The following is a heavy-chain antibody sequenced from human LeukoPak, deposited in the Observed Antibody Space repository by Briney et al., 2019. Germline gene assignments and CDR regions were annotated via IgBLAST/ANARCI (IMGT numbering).Heavy chain of an antibody. V-gene: IGHV3-7*01. CDR1: GFTFSRYW. CDR3: KSGGAAPGSFDY. D-gene: IGHD1-1*01. CDR2: IKYDGYEE. Sequence: GGSLRLSCAASGFTFSRYWMSWMGQAPGKGLEWVANIKYDGYEEYYVDSVKGRFTISRDNAKNSLYLQLNSLRVEDTAVYYCKSGGAAPGSFDYWGQGTLVTVSP. J-gene: IGHJ4*02.